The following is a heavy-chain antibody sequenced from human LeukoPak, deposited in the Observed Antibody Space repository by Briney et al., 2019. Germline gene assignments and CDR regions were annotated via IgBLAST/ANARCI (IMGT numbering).Heavy chain of an antibody. J-gene: IGHJ4*02. CDR2: IYTSGST. V-gene: IGHV4-4*07. D-gene: IGHD3-16*01. Sequence: PSETLSLTCTVSGGSISSHYWSWIRQPAGKGLEWIGRIYTSGSTNYNPSLKSRVTMSVDTSKNQCTLKLSSVTAADTAVYYCARVGDYALKDWGQGTLVTVSS. CDR1: GGSISSHY. CDR3: ARVGDYALKD.